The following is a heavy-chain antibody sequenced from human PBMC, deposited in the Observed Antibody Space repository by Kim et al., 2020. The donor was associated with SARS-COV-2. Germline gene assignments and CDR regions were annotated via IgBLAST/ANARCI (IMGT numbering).Heavy chain of an antibody. Sequence: ASVKVSCKASGYTFTTYGISWVRQAPGQGLEWMGWITAYNGNTNYAQKFQGRVTMTTDTSTSTAYMELRSLTSDDTAVYYCAKDYRTNSGSYSGSDYWGQGTLVTVSS. CDR3: AKDYRTNSGSYSGSDY. D-gene: IGHD1-26*01. V-gene: IGHV1-18*01. J-gene: IGHJ4*02. CDR2: ITAYNGNT. CDR1: GYTFTTYG.